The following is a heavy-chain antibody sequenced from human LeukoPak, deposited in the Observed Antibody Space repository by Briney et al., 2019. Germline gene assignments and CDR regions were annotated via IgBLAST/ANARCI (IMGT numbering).Heavy chain of an antibody. V-gene: IGHV1-69*06. CDR1: GGTFSSYT. J-gene: IGHJ4*02. Sequence: SVKVSCQASGGTFSSYTISWVRQAPGQGLEWMGGVIPFFGTANYAQKFQGRVTITADKSTSTAYMELSSLRSEDTAVYYCARTLYVYSSGWIDYWGQGTLVTVSS. D-gene: IGHD6-19*01. CDR2: VIPFFGTA. CDR3: ARTLYVYSSGWIDY.